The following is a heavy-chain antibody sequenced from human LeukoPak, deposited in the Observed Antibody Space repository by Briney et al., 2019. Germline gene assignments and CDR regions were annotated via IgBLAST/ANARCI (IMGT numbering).Heavy chain of an antibody. D-gene: IGHD5-12*01. V-gene: IGHV3-33*01. CDR2: IWYDGSNK. Sequence: PGGSLRGSCAASGFTFSSYGMHWVRQAPGKGLEWVAVIWYDGSNKYYADSVKGRFTISRDNSKNTLYLQMNSLRAEDTAVYYCARELLRGYSGYGPYDYWGQGTLVTVSS. CDR1: GFTFSSYG. CDR3: ARELLRGYSGYGPYDY. J-gene: IGHJ4*02.